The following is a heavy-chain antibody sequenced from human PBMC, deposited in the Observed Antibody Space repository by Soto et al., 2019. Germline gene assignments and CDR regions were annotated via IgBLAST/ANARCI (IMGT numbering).Heavy chain of an antibody. CDR2: IIPMFGTA. CDR3: AREGYGDYGKPFDY. V-gene: IGHV1-69*01. J-gene: IGHJ4*02. CDR1: GGTFNTYS. Sequence: QVQLVQSGAEVKKPGSSVKVSCKASGGTFNTYSISWLRQAPGQGLEWMGGIIPMFGTANYAQKFQGRVTITADESTSTAYMDLSSLRSEDTAMYYCAREGYGDYGKPFDYWGQGTLVTVSS. D-gene: IGHD4-17*01.